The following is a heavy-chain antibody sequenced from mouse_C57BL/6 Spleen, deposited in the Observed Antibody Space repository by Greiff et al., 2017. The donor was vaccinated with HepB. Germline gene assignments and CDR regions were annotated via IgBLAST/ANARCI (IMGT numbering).Heavy chain of an antibody. CDR2: IDPSDSYT. D-gene: IGHD6-2*01. V-gene: IGHV1-50*01. CDR3: ARMRRSLDY. CDR1: GYTFTSYW. J-gene: IGHJ2*01. Sequence: QVQLQQSGAELVKPGASVKLSCKASGYTFTSYWMQWVKQRPGQGLEWIGEIDPSDSYTNYNQKFKGKVTLTVDTSSSTAYLQLSSLTSEDSAVYYGARMRRSLDYWGQGTTLTVSS.